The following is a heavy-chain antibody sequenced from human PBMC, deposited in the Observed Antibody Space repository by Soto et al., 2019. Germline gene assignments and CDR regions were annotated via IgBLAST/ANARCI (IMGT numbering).Heavy chain of an antibody. CDR3: AKGAHSSSSRGVDV. V-gene: IGHV3-23*01. CDR2: ISGSGAST. J-gene: IGHJ6*02. CDR1: GFTFSSYA. D-gene: IGHD6-6*01. Sequence: EVQLLESGGGLVQPGGSLRLSCAASGFTFSSYAMTWVRQAPGKGLEWVSGISGSGASTFYADSVKGRFTTSRDTSKNTLYLQMNSLRAEDTAVYYSAKGAHSSSSRGVDVWGQGTTVTVSS.